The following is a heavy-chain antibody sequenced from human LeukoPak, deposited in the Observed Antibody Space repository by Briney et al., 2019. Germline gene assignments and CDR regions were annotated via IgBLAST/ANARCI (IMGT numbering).Heavy chain of an antibody. CDR1: GGSITRSSYY. CDR3: ARHDLHSSSWYYFDY. D-gene: IGHD6-13*01. V-gene: IGHV4-39*01. J-gene: IGHJ4*02. Sequence: SETLSLTCTVSGGSITRSSYYWGWIRQPPGKGLEWIGTIYYSGSTYYNPSLKSRVTISVDTSKNQFSLKLSPVTAADTAVYYCARHDLHSSSWYYFDYWGQGTLVTVSS. CDR2: IYYSGST.